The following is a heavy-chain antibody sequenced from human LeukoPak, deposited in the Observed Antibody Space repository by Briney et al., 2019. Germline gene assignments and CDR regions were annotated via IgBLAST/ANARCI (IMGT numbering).Heavy chain of an antibody. V-gene: IGHV4-34*01. CDR3: ARGKNKTTWDYYYMDV. J-gene: IGHJ6*03. CDR1: GGSFTGYY. D-gene: IGHD1-14*01. CDR2: INYSGST. Sequence: PSETLSLTCAVYGGSFTGYYWSWIRQPPGKGLEWIGEINYSGSTNYNPSLKSRVTISVDTSKNQVSLKMTSVTAADTAVYSCARGKNKTTWDYYYMDVWGKGTTVTVSS.